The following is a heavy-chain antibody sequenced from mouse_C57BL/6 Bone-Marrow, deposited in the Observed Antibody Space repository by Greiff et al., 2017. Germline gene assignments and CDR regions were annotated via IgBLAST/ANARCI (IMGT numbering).Heavy chain of an antibody. D-gene: IGHD1-1*01. Sequence: EVMLVESGGGLVKPGGSLKLSCAASGFTFSDYGMHWVRQAPEKGLEWVAYISSGSSTIYYADTVKGRFNISRDNAKNTLFLQMTSLRSEDTAMYYCAIITTVVATGDYWGQGTTLTVAS. J-gene: IGHJ2*01. CDR2: ISSGSSTI. CDR3: AIITTVVATGDY. CDR1: GFTFSDYG. V-gene: IGHV5-17*01.